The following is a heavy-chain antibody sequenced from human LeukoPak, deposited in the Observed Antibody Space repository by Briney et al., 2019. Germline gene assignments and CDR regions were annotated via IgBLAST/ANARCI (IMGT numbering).Heavy chain of an antibody. Sequence: SVKVSCKASGGTFSSYAISWVRQAPGQGLEWMGRIIPILGIANYAQKFQGRVTITADKSTSTAYMELSSLRSEDTAVYYCARDWGLTTHYYYYGMDVWGQGTTVTVSS. D-gene: IGHD4/OR15-4a*01. V-gene: IGHV1-69*04. CDR2: IIPILGIA. CDR1: GGTFSSYA. J-gene: IGHJ6*02. CDR3: ARDWGLTTHYYYYGMDV.